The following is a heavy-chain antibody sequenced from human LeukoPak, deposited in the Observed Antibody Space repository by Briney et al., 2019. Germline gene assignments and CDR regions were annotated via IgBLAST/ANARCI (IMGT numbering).Heavy chain of an antibody. D-gene: IGHD1-26*01. CDR1: GFTFSSYA. J-gene: IGHJ4*02. CDR3: AKSQDGGRLFHFDY. CDR2: ISGSGGST. V-gene: IGHV3-23*01. Sequence: PGGSLRLSCAASGFTFSSYAMSWVRQAPGKALECVSVISGSGGSTYSADSVKGRFTISRDNSKNTLYLQMNSLRAEDTAVYFCAKSQDGGRLFHFDYWGQGTLVTVSS.